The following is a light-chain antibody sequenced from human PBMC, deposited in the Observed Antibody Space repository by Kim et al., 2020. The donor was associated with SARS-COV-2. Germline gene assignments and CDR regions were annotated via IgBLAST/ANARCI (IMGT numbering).Light chain of an antibody. CDR3: SSYTKTGGWV. V-gene: IGLV2-14*03. Sequence: QSALTQPASVSGSPGQSVTISCTGTSSDIGAYNFVSWYQQRPGKAPKSIIFGVTERPSGISARFSGSKSGNTASLTISGLQAEDEADFFCSSYTKTGGWVFGGGTKLTVL. CDR1: SSDIGAYNF. J-gene: IGLJ3*02. CDR2: GVT.